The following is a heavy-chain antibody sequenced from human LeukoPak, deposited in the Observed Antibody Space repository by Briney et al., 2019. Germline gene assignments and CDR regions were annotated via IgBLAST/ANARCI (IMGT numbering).Heavy chain of an antibody. CDR1: GGSISSYY. Sequence: SETLSLTCTVSGGSISSYYWSWIRQPPGKGLEWIGYIYYSGSTNYNPSLKSRVTISVDTSKNQFSLKLSSVTAADTAVYYCARRGGPSYWYFDLWGRGTLVTVSS. CDR2: IYYSGST. V-gene: IGHV4-59*01. J-gene: IGHJ2*01. D-gene: IGHD3-10*01. CDR3: ARRGGPSYWYFDL.